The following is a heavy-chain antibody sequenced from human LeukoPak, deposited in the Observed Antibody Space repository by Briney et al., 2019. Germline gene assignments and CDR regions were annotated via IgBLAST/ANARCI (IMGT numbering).Heavy chain of an antibody. CDR2: IYYSGST. J-gene: IGHJ6*02. V-gene: IGHV4-39*07. CDR1: GGSISSSSYY. Sequence: SETLSLTCTVSGGSISSSSYYWGWIRQPPGKGLEWIGSIYYSGSTYYNPSLKSRVTISVDTSKNQFSLKLSSVTAADTAVYYCAREGRPDHYYYYGMDVWGQGTTVTVSS. D-gene: IGHD1-14*01. CDR3: AREGRPDHYYYYGMDV.